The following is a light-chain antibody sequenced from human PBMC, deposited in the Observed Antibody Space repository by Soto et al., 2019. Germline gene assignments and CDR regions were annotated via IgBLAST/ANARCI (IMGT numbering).Light chain of an antibody. CDR3: QQRFTWPS. Sequence: ETVLTQSPATLSLSPGERATLSCRASQSISSYLAWYQQKPGQAPRLLIYDASNRATGIPARFSGSESGTDFTLTISSLEPEDFAVYYCQQRFTWPSFGPGTKVDIK. V-gene: IGKV3-11*01. J-gene: IGKJ3*01. CDR1: QSISSY. CDR2: DAS.